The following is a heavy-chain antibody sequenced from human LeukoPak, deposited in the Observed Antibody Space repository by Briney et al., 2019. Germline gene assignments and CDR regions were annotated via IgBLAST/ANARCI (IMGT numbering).Heavy chain of an antibody. CDR2: INHSGST. V-gene: IGHV4-34*01. CDR1: GGSFSGYY. Sequence: PLETLSLTCAVYGGSFSGYYWSWIRQPPGRGLEGMGEINHSGSTNYNPSLKSRVTISVDTSKNQFSLKLSSVTAADTAVYYCARWSAAYYYGSGSYFYWGQGTLVTVSS. J-gene: IGHJ4*02. CDR3: ARWSAAYYYGSGSYFY. D-gene: IGHD3-10*01.